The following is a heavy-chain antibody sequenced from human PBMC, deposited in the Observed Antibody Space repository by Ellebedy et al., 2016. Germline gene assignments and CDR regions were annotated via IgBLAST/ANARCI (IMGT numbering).Heavy chain of an antibody. D-gene: IGHD4-17*01. CDR1: GFNFNTFF. CDR2: ISAGSDTT. Sequence: GESLKISCTASGFNFNTFFMSWVRQAPGKGLEWVSTISAGSDTTRLADSVKGRFTMSRDIPKNTVYLQMNRLRAEDTAVYYCRQGHYANYWGQGTLVTVSS. J-gene: IGHJ4*02. V-gene: IGHV3-23*01. CDR3: RQGHYANY.